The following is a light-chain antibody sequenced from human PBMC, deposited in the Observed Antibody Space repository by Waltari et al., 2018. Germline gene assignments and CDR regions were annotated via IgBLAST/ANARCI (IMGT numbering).Light chain of an antibody. CDR3: QQYDRWPPLT. V-gene: IGKV3D-15*01. CDR1: QSVGSH. J-gene: IGKJ4*01. Sequence: IVMTKSTVTLSVSPGERAIHSCRASQSVGSHLAWYQQNPGQAPRLLIYGGSTRADGLPPRFSGSGSGTEFTLTISSLQSEDVAVYYCQQYDRWPPLTFGGGTKLEIK. CDR2: GGS.